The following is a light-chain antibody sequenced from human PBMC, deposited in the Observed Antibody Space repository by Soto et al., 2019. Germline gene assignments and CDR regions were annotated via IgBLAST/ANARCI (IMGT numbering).Light chain of an antibody. CDR1: QTISSW. J-gene: IGKJ1*01. Sequence: DIQMTQSPSTLSGSVGDRVTITCRASQTISSWLDWYQQKPGKAPKLLIYNASTLKSGVPSRFRGRGSGTEFTLTISSLQPDDFATYYCQHYNSYSEAFGQGTKVELK. CDR3: QHYNSYSEA. V-gene: IGKV1-5*03. CDR2: NAS.